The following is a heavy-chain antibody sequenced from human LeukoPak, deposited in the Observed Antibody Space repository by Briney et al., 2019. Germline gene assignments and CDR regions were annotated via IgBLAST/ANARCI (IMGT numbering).Heavy chain of an antibody. J-gene: IGHJ4*02. D-gene: IGHD3-9*01. Sequence: GESLKISFRGSGYSFTSYWISWVRQMPGKGLEWMGRIDPSDSYTNYSPSFQGHVTISADKSISTAYLQWSSLKASDTAMYYCAYLTGYYTSPFDYWGQGTLVTVSS. CDR2: IDPSDSYT. CDR1: GYSFTSYW. V-gene: IGHV5-10-1*01. CDR3: AYLTGYYTSPFDY.